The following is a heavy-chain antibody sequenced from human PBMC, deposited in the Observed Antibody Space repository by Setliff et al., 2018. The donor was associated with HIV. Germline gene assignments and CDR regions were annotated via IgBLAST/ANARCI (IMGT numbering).Heavy chain of an antibody. D-gene: IGHD3-22*01. Sequence: HPGGSLRLSCAASGFTFSSYGMHWVRQAPGKGLEWVAFIRYDGSNKYYADSVKGRFTISRDNSKNTLYLQMNSLRAEDTAVYYCAKQGSGYDYYYMDVWGKGTTVTVSS. CDR3: AKQGSGYDYYYMDV. J-gene: IGHJ6*03. CDR1: GFTFSSYG. V-gene: IGHV3-30*02. CDR2: IRYDGSNK.